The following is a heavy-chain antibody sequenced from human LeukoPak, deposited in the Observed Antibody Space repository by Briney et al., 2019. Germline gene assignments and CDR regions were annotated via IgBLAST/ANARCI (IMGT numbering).Heavy chain of an antibody. CDR1: GFTFSSSA. D-gene: IGHD6-19*01. Sequence: GGSLRLSCAASGFTFSSSAMSWVRQAPGKGLEWVSAISNNGGYTYYADSVQGRFTISRDNSKSTLCLQMNSLRAEDTAVYYCAGGYSSGWLAFYAFDIWGQGTMVTVSS. CDR2: ISNNGGYT. V-gene: IGHV3-23*01. J-gene: IGHJ3*02. CDR3: AGGYSSGWLAFYAFDI.